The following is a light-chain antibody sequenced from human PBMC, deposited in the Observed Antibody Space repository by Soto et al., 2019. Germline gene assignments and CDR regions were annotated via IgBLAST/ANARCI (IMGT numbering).Light chain of an antibody. Sequence: EIVVTQSPATLSVSPWERATLSCRASQSVSSNLAWYQQKPGQAPRLLIYGASTRATGIPARFSGSGSGTEFTLTISSLQSEDFAVYYCQQYNNWGTFGQGTKVDIK. J-gene: IGKJ1*01. CDR1: QSVSSN. CDR3: QQYNNWGT. V-gene: IGKV3-15*01. CDR2: GAS.